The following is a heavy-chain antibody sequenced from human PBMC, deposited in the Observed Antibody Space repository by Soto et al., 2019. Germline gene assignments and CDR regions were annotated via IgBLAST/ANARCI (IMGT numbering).Heavy chain of an antibody. CDR2: ISYDGSNK. D-gene: IGHD3-22*01. V-gene: IGHV3-30*18. J-gene: IGHJ4*02. Sequence: GGSLILSCAASGFTFSSYGMHWVRQAPGKGLEWVAVISYDGSNKYYADSVKGRFTISRDNSKNTLYLQMNSLRAEDTAVYYCAKSYDSSGYCFDYWGQGTLVTVSS. CDR3: AKSYDSSGYCFDY. CDR1: GFTFSSYG.